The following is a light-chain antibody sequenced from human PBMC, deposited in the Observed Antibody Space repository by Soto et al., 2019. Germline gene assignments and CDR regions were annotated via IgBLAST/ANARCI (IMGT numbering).Light chain of an antibody. CDR3: QQYKSWPPRA. Sequence: EILMTQSPATLSVSPGESATLSCRASQNINSYLAWYQQIPGQAPRLLIYGASTRATGIPARFSGSGSETEFTLTISSLQSEDFAVYYCQQYKSWPPRAFGQGTKVEIK. CDR1: QNINSY. J-gene: IGKJ1*01. V-gene: IGKV3-15*01. CDR2: GAS.